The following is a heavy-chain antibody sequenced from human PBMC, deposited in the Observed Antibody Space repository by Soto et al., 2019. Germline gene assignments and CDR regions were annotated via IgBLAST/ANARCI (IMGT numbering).Heavy chain of an antibody. Sequence: GGSLRLSCAASGFTFSSYGMHWVRQAPGKGLEWVAVIWYDGSNKYYADSVKGRFTISRDNSKNTLYLQMNSLRAEDTAVYYCARDGVLVGATWSSYYYYGMDVWGQGTTVTVSS. CDR3: ARDGVLVGATWSSYYYYGMDV. CDR1: GFTFSSYG. CDR2: IWYDGSNK. D-gene: IGHD1-26*01. V-gene: IGHV3-33*01. J-gene: IGHJ6*02.